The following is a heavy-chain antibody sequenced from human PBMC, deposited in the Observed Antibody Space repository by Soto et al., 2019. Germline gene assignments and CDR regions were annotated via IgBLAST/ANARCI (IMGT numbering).Heavy chain of an antibody. CDR1: GGTFSSYA. J-gene: IGHJ6*02. CDR2: IIPIFGTA. CDR3: AMQFWSCNYGMDV. Sequence: QVQLVQSGAEVKKPGSSVTVSCKASGGTFSSYAISWVRQAPGQGLEWMGGIIPIFGTANYAQKFQGRVTITADKSTSTAYRELSSLRSEDTDVYYCAMQFWSCNYGMDVWGQGTKVTVSS. V-gene: IGHV1-69*06. D-gene: IGHD3-3*02.